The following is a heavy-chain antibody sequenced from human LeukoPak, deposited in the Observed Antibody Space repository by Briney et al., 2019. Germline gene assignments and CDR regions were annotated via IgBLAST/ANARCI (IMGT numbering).Heavy chain of an antibody. V-gene: IGHV4-34*01. CDR1: GGSFSGYY. CDR2: TNHSGST. CDR3: ARGRRWTAPYFDY. D-gene: IGHD4-23*01. J-gene: IGHJ4*02. Sequence: SETLSLICAVYGGSFSGYYWSWIRQPPGKGLEWIGETNHSGSTNYNPSLKSRVTISVDTSKNQFSLKLSSVTAADTAVYYCARGRRWTAPYFDYWGQGTLVTVSS.